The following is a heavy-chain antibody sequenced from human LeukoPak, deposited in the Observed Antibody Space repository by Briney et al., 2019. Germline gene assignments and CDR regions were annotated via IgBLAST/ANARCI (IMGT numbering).Heavy chain of an antibody. CDR3: ARDRGRWPHYAFDI. J-gene: IGHJ3*02. D-gene: IGHD3-10*01. V-gene: IGHV1-8*02. CDR1: GYTFTGYY. CDR2: INPNSGNT. Sequence: ASVKVSCKASGYTFTGYYMHWVRQAPGQGLEWMGWINPNSGNTGYAQKFQGRVTMTRNTSISTAYMELSSLRSEDTAVYYCARDRGRWPHYAFDIWGHGTMVTVSS.